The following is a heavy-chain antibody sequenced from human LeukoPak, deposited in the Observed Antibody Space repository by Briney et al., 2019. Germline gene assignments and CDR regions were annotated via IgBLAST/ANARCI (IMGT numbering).Heavy chain of an antibody. Sequence: GGSLRLFCGASGYTFSSYAMSWVRRARGKGLEWVSAISGSGGSTYYADSVKGRSTISRDNSKNTLYLQMNSLRAEDTAVYYCAKSRTVVTADYWSQGTLVTVSS. CDR2: ISGSGGST. J-gene: IGHJ4*02. CDR3: AKSRTVVTADY. D-gene: IGHD4-23*01. CDR1: GYTFSSYA. V-gene: IGHV3-23*01.